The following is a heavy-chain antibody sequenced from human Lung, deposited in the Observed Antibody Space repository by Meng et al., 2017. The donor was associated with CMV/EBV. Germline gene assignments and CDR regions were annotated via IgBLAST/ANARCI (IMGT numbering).Heavy chain of an antibody. V-gene: IGHV4-34*01. Sequence: SETLSLTCAVYGGSFSEYDWSWIRQSPGKGLEWIGEINHSGNTTYNPSLKSRATISIDASKRQFSLKLYSVTAADTVVYYCARRSPNWGLGDWGQGTLVTVSS. CDR2: INHSGNT. CDR1: GGSFSEYD. D-gene: IGHD7-27*01. J-gene: IGHJ4*02. CDR3: ARRSPNWGLGD.